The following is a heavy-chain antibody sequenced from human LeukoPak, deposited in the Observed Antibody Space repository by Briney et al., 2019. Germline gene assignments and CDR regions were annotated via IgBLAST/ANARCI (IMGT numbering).Heavy chain of an antibody. CDR3: ARQYYYDSSGYYSSSFDY. CDR2: IYYSGST. Sequence: PSETLSLTCSVSGGSISSSSYYWGWIRQPPGKGLEWIGSIYYSGSTYYNPSLKSRVTISVDTSKNQFSLKLSSVTAADTAVYYCARQYYYDSSGYYSSSFDYWGQGTLVTVSS. CDR1: GGSISSSSYY. J-gene: IGHJ4*02. D-gene: IGHD3-22*01. V-gene: IGHV4-39*01.